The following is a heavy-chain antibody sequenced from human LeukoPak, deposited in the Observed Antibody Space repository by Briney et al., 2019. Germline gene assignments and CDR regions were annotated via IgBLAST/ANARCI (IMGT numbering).Heavy chain of an antibody. Sequence: GGSLRLSCVDSGFTLSEYYIRGIRQAPPKGLEWVLYSSSRGSSIQFAHSVQGGFTLSRDNAKNSMYFQMNSLRAEDTAVYYCARVGPTSCGGSCPFDYWGQGTLVTVSS. CDR1: GFTLSEYY. V-gene: IGHV3-11*04. J-gene: IGHJ4*02. CDR3: ARVGPTSCGGSCPFDY. D-gene: IGHD2-21*01. CDR2: SSSRGSSI.